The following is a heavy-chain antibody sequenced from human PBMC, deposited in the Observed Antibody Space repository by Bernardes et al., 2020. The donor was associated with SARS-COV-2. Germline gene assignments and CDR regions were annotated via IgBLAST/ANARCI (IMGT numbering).Heavy chain of an antibody. V-gene: IGHV3-11*03. D-gene: IGHD6-19*01. CDR1: GFTFSDYY. Sequence: GGSLRLSCAASGFTFSDYYMSWIRQAPGKGLEWVSYISSSSSYTNYADSVKGRFTISRDNAKNSLYLQMNSLRAEDTAVYYCATSPPAGGQWLVPEDNAFDIWGQGTMVTVSS. CDR2: ISSSSSYT. J-gene: IGHJ3*02. CDR3: ATSPPAGGQWLVPEDNAFDI.